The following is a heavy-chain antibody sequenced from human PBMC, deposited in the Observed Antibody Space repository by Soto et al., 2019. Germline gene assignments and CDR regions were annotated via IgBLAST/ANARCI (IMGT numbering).Heavy chain of an antibody. J-gene: IGHJ4*02. CDR1: GGSISSSSYY. V-gene: IGHV4-39*01. CDR2: IYYSGST. D-gene: IGHD2-8*01. CDR3: ARGERLVYATQMYYFDY. Sequence: SETLSLTCTVSGGSISSSSYYWGWIRQPPGKGLEWIGSIYYSGSTYYNPSLKSRVTISVDTSKNQFSLKLSSVTAADTAVYYCARGERLVYATQMYYFDYWGQGTLVTVSS.